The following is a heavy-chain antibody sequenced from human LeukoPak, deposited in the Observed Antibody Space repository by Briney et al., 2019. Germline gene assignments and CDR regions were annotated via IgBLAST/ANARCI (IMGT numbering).Heavy chain of an antibody. J-gene: IGHJ3*02. D-gene: IGHD2-2*01. CDR1: GFTFSSYS. CDR3: AVARYCSSTSCYDRADI. V-gene: IGHV3-21*01. Sequence: PGGSLRLSCAASGFTFSSYSMNWVRQAPGKGLEWVSSISSSSSYIYYADSVKGRFTISRDNAKNSLYLQMNSLRAEDTAVYCCAVARYCSSTSCYDRADIWGQGTMATVSS. CDR2: ISSSSSYI.